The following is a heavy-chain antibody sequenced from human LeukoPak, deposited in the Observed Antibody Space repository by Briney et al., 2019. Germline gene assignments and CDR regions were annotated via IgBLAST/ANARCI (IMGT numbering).Heavy chain of an antibody. J-gene: IGHJ4*02. V-gene: IGHV1-8*01. CDR3: ARGYCSDGSCYSQLEF. CDR2: MNPNSGNT. Sequence: ASVKVSCKASGYTFTSYHINWVRQATGQGLEWMGWMNPNSGNTGYAQKFQGRVTMTRNTSISTAYMEVSSLRSEDTAVYYCARGYCSDGSCYSQLEFWGQGTLVTVSS. D-gene: IGHD2-15*01. CDR1: GYTFTSYH.